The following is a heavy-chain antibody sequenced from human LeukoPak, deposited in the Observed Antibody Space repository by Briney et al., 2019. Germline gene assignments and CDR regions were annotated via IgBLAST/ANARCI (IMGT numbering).Heavy chain of an antibody. CDR3: AREVSYSGYDKAAVYYYYMDV. CDR2: GST. Sequence: GSTNYNPSLKSRVTISVDTSKNQFSLKLSSVTAADTAVYYCAREVSYSGYDKAAVYYYYMDVWGKGTTVTVSS. J-gene: IGHJ6*03. D-gene: IGHD5-12*01. V-gene: IGHV4-59*01.